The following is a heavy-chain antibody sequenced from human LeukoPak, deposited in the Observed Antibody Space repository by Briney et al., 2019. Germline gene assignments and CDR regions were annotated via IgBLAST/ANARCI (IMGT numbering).Heavy chain of an antibody. V-gene: IGHV3-23*01. CDR1: GFTFSSYA. Sequence: GGSLRLSCAASGFTFSSYAMSWVRQAPGKGLEWVSAITGSGDSTNYADSVKGRFTISRDNSKNTVYLQMNSLRAEDTAVYYCAKSPRDYHDYFDYWGQGTLVTASS. CDR3: AKSPRDYHDYFDY. D-gene: IGHD4-17*01. J-gene: IGHJ4*02. CDR2: ITGSGDST.